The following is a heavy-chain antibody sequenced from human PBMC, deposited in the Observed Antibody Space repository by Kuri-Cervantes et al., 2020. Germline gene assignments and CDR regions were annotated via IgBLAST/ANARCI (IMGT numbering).Heavy chain of an antibody. J-gene: IGHJ4*02. CDR3: ARGLGYSYGQRFDY. Sequence: SLKISCAASGFTFDDYAMHWVRQAPGKGLEWVSGISWNSGSIDYVDSVKGRFTISRDSAKNSLYLQMNSLRAEDTALYYCARGLGYSYGQRFDYWGQGTLVTVSS. CDR2: ISWNSGSI. CDR1: GFTFDDYA. V-gene: IGHV3-9*01. D-gene: IGHD5-18*01.